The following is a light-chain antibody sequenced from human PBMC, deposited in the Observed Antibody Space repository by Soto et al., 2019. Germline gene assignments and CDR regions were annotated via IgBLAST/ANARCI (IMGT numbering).Light chain of an antibody. CDR2: GAS. J-gene: IGKJ1*01. Sequence: EIVLTQSPGTLSLSPGERATLSCRASQSVSSVYLAWYQQKPGQAPRLLIYGASTRATGIPDRFSGSGSGADFTLTSSRLEPEDFAVYYCQQYDISPWTFGQGTRVEI. CDR1: QSVSSVY. V-gene: IGKV3-20*01. CDR3: QQYDISPWT.